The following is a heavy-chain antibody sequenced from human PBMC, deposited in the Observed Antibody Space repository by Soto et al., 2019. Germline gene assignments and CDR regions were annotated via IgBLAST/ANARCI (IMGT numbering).Heavy chain of an antibody. V-gene: IGHV4-59*01. CDR2: IYYSGST. CDR3: ARDSNYYDSSGYYRTKGFDY. J-gene: IGHJ4*02. CDR1: GGSISSYY. D-gene: IGHD3-22*01. Sequence: SETLSLTCTVSGGSISSYYWSWIRQPPGKGLEWIGYIYYSGSTNYNPSLKSRVTISVDTSKNQFSLKLSSVTAADTAVYYCARDSNYYDSSGYYRTKGFDYWGQGTLVTVS.